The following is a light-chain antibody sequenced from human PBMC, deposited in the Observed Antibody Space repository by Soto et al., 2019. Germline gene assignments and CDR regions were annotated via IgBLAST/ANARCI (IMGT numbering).Light chain of an antibody. CDR1: SSDVGGYNS. CDR3: SSFKSSTTSV. V-gene: IGLV2-14*01. Sequence: QSALTQPASVSGSPGQSITISCTGTSSDVGGYNSVSWYRQDPGKAPKLIIYDVTYRPSGASNRFSGSKSGNTASLTISGLQSEDEADYHCSSFKSSTTSVFGTGTKVTVL. CDR2: DVT. J-gene: IGLJ1*01.